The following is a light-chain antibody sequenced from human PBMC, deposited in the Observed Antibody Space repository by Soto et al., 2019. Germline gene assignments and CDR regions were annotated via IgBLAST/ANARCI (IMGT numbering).Light chain of an antibody. CDR3: QQYGSSPWT. J-gene: IGKJ1*01. CDR2: ASS. Sequence: EIVLTQSPGTLSLSPGERAASACSSSQSSGSNFLAWYQHKPGQAPRLLIYASSNRATGIPDRFSGSGSGTDSTLTISRLEPQDFAVYYCQQYGSSPWTFGQGTKVDIK. V-gene: IGKV3-20*01. CDR1: QSSGSNF.